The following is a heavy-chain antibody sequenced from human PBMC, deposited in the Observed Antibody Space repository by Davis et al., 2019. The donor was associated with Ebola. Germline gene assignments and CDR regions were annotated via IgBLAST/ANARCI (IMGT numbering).Heavy chain of an antibody. CDR1: GFSLSDYY. Sequence: GESPKIPCAAPGFSLSDYYMSWIRQAPGQGLEWVSSISISSGFPTYADSVKGRFTISRDNAKNSLYLQMNSLRAEDTAVYYCARGPRKMATTNFDYWGQGTLVTVSS. D-gene: IGHD5-24*01. CDR3: ARGPRKMATTNFDY. J-gene: IGHJ4*02. CDR2: ISISSGFP. V-gene: IGHV3-11*06.